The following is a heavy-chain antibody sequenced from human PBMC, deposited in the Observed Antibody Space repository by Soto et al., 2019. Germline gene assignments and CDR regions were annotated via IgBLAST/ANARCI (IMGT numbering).Heavy chain of an antibody. CDR3: AREIVVSRGASYFDY. D-gene: IGHD2-2*01. Sequence: HPGGSLRLSCAASGFTFSSYGMHWVRQAPGKGLEWVAVIWYDGSEKNYVDSVKGRFTISRDNAKNSLYLQMNSLRAEDTAVYYCAREIVVSRGASYFDYWGPGTLVTVSS. V-gene: IGHV3-33*01. CDR1: GFTFSSYG. J-gene: IGHJ4*02. CDR2: IWYDGSEK.